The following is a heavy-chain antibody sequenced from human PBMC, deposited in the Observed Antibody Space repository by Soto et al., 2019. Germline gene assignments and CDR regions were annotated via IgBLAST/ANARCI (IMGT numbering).Heavy chain of an antibody. CDR3: ARSPPGYCSSTSCVGHAWFDP. Sequence: ASVKVSCKASGYTFTSYAMHWVRQAPGQRLEWMGWINAGNGNTKYSQKFQGRVTITRDTSASTAYMELSSLRSEDTAVYYCARSPPGYCSSTSCVGHAWFDPWGQGTLVTVSS. CDR1: GYTFTSYA. D-gene: IGHD2-2*03. V-gene: IGHV1-3*01. J-gene: IGHJ5*02. CDR2: INAGNGNT.